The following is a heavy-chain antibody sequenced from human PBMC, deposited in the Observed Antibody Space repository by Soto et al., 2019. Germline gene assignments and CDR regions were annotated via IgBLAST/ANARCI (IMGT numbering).Heavy chain of an antibody. D-gene: IGHD3-22*01. CDR1: GGSISSSSYY. CDR3: ARTPLTMIVVVLAPHYFDY. CDR2: IYYSGST. J-gene: IGHJ4*02. Sequence: PSETLSLTCTVSGGSISSSSYYWGWIRQPPGKGLEWIGSIYYSGSTYYNPSLKSRVTISVDTSKNQFSLKLSSVTAADTAVYYCARTPLTMIVVVLAPHYFDYWGQGTLVT. V-gene: IGHV4-39*01.